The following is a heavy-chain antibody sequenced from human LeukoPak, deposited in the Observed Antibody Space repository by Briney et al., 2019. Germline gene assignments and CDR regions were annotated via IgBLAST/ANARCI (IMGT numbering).Heavy chain of an antibody. CDR1: GFTFSIYW. CDR3: ARSTVTTLGDY. V-gene: IGHV3-74*01. Sequence: GGSLRLSCAASGFTFSIYWMHWVRQAPGKGLVWVSLINGDGSSITYADSVKGRFTISRDNAKNTLYLQMSSLRAEDPAVYYCARSTVTTLGDYWGQGTLVTVSS. J-gene: IGHJ4*02. D-gene: IGHD4-17*01. CDR2: INGDGSSI.